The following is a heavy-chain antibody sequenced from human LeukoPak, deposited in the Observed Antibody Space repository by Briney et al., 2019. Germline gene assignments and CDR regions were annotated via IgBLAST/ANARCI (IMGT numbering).Heavy chain of an antibody. CDR1: GFRFSDYG. V-gene: IGHV3-30*02. CDR2: IRYDATGQ. Sequence: GGSLRLSCAASGFRFSDYGMDWVRQAPGKGLEWVSFIRYDATGQYYADSVKGRFTISRDNSKSTLYLHMNNVRPDDTAVYYCARGNSNGFDIWGQGTMVTVSS. D-gene: IGHD1-7*01. CDR3: ARGNSNGFDI. J-gene: IGHJ3*02.